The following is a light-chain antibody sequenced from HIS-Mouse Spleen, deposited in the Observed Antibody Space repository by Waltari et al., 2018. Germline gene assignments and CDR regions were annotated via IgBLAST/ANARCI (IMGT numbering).Light chain of an antibody. Sequence: QSALTQPASVSGSPGQSISISCTGTSRYVGSYNLVSWYQQHPGKAPKLIIYEGSKRPSGVSNRFSGSKSGNTASLTIAGLQAEDEADYYCCSYAGSSTFEVFGGGTKLTVL. CDR1: SRYVGSYNL. J-gene: IGLJ2*01. V-gene: IGLV2-23*03. CDR2: EGS. CDR3: CSYAGSSTFEV.